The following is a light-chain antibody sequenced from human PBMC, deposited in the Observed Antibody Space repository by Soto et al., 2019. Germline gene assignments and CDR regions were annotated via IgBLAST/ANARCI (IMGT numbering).Light chain of an antibody. V-gene: IGKV1-5*03. J-gene: IGKJ4*01. CDR3: QQYESYPLT. CDR1: QSINSW. Sequence: DIQMTQTPSTLSASVGERVTITCRASQSINSWLAWYQQKPGKAPKLLIHKASSLEIGVPSRFSGSGSGTELTLTISSLQPDDFATYYCQQYESYPLTFGGGTKVEIK. CDR2: KAS.